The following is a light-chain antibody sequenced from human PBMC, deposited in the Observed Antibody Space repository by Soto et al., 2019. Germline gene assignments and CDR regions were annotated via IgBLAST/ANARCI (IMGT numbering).Light chain of an antibody. Sequence: EILMTQSPATLSVAPGETATLSCRASQSVSNTLSWYQQKPGQAPRLLMYAASSRVAGIPARFSGSGSGTEFTLTISSLQSEDFAVYYCQQYNNWPLTFGGGTKVDIK. CDR3: QQYNNWPLT. CDR1: QSVSNT. V-gene: IGKV3-15*01. CDR2: AAS. J-gene: IGKJ4*01.